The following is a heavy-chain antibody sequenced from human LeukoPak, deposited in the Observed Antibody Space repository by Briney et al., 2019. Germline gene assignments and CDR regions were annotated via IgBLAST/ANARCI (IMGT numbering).Heavy chain of an antibody. Sequence: GGSLRLSCAASGFIFSSYAMSWVRQAPGKGLEWVSAISGSGGNTYYAGSVKGRFTISRDNSRNTLYLQMNSLRVEDTAVYYCAKDLGMGGGSCFHHWGQGILVTVSS. V-gene: IGHV3-23*01. J-gene: IGHJ5*02. D-gene: IGHD2-15*01. CDR1: GFIFSSYA. CDR2: ISGSGGNT. CDR3: AKDLGMGGGSCFHH.